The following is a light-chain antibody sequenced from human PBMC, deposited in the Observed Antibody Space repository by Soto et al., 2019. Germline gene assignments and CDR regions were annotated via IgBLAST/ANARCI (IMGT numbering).Light chain of an antibody. J-gene: IGLJ3*02. CDR3: TSFARGSTVV. V-gene: IGLV2-23*01. Sequence: QSALTQPAAVSGSPGQSITISCTGTSSDVGNYNLVSWYQQYPGKAPKLMIYATSKRPSGVSNRFSGSKSGDTASLTISGLQAEDEADYYCTSFARGSTVVFGGGTQLTVL. CDR2: ATS. CDR1: SSDVGNYNL.